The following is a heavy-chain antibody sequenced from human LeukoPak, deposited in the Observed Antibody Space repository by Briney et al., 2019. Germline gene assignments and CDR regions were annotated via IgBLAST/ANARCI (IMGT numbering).Heavy chain of an antibody. CDR2: INHSGST. J-gene: IGHJ4*02. D-gene: IGHD2-15*01. Sequence: PSETLSLTCAVYGGSFSGYYWSWIRQPPVKRLEWIGEINHSGSTNYNPSLKSRVTISVDTSKNQFSLKGSSVTAADTAVYYCARGVTSYCSGGSCYSQDYWGRGTLVTVSS. CDR1: GGSFSGYY. V-gene: IGHV4-34*01. CDR3: ARGVTSYCSGGSCYSQDY.